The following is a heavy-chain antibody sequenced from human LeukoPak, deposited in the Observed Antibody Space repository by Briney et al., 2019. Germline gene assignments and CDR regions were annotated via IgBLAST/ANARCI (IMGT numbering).Heavy chain of an antibody. CDR2: INHSGST. CDR1: GGSFSGYY. J-gene: IGHJ5*02. V-gene: IGHV4-34*01. CDR3: ARVVVYASLHNWFDP. D-gene: IGHD2-8*02. Sequence: PSETLSLTCAVYGGSFSGYYWSWIRQPPGKGLEWIGEINHSGSTNYNPSLKSRVTISVDTSKNQFSLKLSSVTAADTAVYYCARVVVYASLHNWFDPWGQGTLVTVSS.